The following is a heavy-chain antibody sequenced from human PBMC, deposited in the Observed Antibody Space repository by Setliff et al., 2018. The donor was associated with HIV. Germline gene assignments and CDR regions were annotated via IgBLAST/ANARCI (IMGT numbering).Heavy chain of an antibody. CDR2: TYYRSKWYN. Sequence: PSQTLSLPCVISGDSVSSNSAAWNWIRQSPSRGLERLGRTYYRSKWYNDYAVSVKSRITINPDTSKNQFSLQLNSVTPEDTAVYYCARGTGIQLWLKGGDYYYYYMDVWGKGTTVTVSS. D-gene: IGHD5-18*01. J-gene: IGHJ6*03. CDR1: GDSVSSNSAA. CDR3: ARGTGIQLWLKGGDYYYYYMDV. V-gene: IGHV6-1*01.